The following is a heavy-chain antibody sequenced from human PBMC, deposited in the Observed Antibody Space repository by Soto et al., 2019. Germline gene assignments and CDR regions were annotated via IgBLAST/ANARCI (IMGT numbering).Heavy chain of an antibody. Sequence: GASVKVSCKASGYTFTNYGISWVRQAPGQGLEWMGWINAYNGRTDYPQKFQGRVTITTDTSTSTAYMELRSLRSDDTAVYYCARDPPGLYFFDNWGQGTLVTVSS. CDR3: ARDPPGLYFFDN. D-gene: IGHD3-22*01. J-gene: IGHJ4*02. V-gene: IGHV1-18*04. CDR2: INAYNGRT. CDR1: GYTFTNYG.